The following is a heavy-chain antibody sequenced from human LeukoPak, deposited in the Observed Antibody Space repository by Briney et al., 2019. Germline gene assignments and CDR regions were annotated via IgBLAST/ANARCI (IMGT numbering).Heavy chain of an antibody. D-gene: IGHD4-17*01. J-gene: IGHJ4*01. CDR3: ARVNLRCFDY. CDR2: ISGSGSTI. CDR1: GFTFSSSE. V-gene: IGHV3-48*03. Sequence: GGSLRLSCAASGFTFSSSEMNWVRQAPEKGLEWVSYISGSGSTIYYADSVKGRFTISRDNAKNSLYLQMDSLRAEDTAFYYCARVNLRCFDYGGHGTLVTVSS.